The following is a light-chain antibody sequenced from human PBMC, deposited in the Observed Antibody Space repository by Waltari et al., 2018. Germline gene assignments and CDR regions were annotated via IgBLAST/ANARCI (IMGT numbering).Light chain of an antibody. CDR3: SSYTQSRTRV. CDR2: GVT. J-gene: IGLJ3*02. Sequence: QYALTQSASVTGSPGQSITISCPGTSRDVGAYNIVSLYQQLPGRAPKLILSGVTKRPSGISDRFSGSKSGNTASLTISGLQSEDEADYYCSSYTQSRTRVFGGGTKLTVL. CDR1: SRDVGAYNI. V-gene: IGLV2-23*02.